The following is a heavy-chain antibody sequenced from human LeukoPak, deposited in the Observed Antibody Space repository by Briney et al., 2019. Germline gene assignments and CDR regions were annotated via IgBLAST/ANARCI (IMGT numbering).Heavy chain of an antibody. D-gene: IGHD1-26*01. V-gene: IGHV1-2*02. J-gene: IGHJ4*02. CDR2: INPNSGGT. Sequence: ASVKVSCKASEYTFTGYYIHWVRQAPGQGLEWMGWINPNSGGTNYAQKFQGRVTMTRDTSISTAYMELSRLRSDDTAVYYCATRPYSGTSFVYWGQGTLVTVSS. CDR3: ATRPYSGTSFVY. CDR1: EYTFTGYY.